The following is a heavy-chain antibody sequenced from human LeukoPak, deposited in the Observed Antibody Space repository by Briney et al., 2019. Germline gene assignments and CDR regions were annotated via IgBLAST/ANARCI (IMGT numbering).Heavy chain of an antibody. CDR2: INHSGST. CDR3: ASICSGGSCHTPKSFDY. V-gene: IGHV4-34*01. Sequence: SETLSLTCAVYGGSFSGYYWSWIRQPPGKGLEWIGEINHSGSTNYNPSLKSRVTISVDTSKNQFSLKLSSVTAADTAAYYCASICSGGSCHTPKSFDYWGQGTLVTVSS. CDR1: GGSFSGYY. D-gene: IGHD2-15*01. J-gene: IGHJ4*02.